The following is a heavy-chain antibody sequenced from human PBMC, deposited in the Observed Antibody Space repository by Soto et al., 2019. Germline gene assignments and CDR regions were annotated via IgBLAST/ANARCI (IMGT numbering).Heavy chain of an antibody. Sequence: EVQLVESGGGLVQPGGSLRLSCAASGFTFSNYWMSWVRQAPGKGLEWVANIKQDGSEKYYVDSVKGRFTISRDNAKNALYLQMNSLRAEDTAVYYCARELASTPIPNYWGQGTLVTVSS. J-gene: IGHJ4*02. CDR3: ARELASTPIPNY. CDR1: GFTFSNYW. D-gene: IGHD2-15*01. CDR2: IKQDGSEK. V-gene: IGHV3-7*04.